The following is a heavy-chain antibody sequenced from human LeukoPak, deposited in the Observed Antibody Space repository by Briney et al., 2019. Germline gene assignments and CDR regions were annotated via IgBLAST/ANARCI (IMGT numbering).Heavy chain of an antibody. D-gene: IGHD2-2*01. CDR2: IYYSGST. CDR3: ARYCSSTSAKNFDY. V-gene: IGHV4-30-4*01. CDR1: GGSISSGDYY. J-gene: IGHJ4*02. Sequence: PSETLSLTCTVSGGSISSGDYYWGWIRQPPGKGLEWIGYIYYSGSTYYNPSLKSRVTISVDTSKNQFSLKLSSVTAADTAVYYCARYCSSTSAKNFDYWGQGTLVTVSS.